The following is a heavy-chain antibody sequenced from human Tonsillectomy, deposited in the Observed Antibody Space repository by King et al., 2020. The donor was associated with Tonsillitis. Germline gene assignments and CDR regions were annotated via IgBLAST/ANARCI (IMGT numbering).Heavy chain of an antibody. CDR2: IIPIFGTA. V-gene: IGHV1-69*01. J-gene: IGHJ6*02. CDR3: ARGYCTNGVCYTRKYYYYGMDV. D-gene: IGHD2-8*01. CDR1: GGTFSSYA. Sequence: VQLVESGAEVKKPGSSVKVSCTASGGTFSSYAISWVRQAPGQGLEWMGGIIPIFGTANYAQKFQGRVTITADESTSTAYMELSSLRSEDTAVYYCARGYCTNGVCYTRKYYYYGMDVWGQGTTVTVSS.